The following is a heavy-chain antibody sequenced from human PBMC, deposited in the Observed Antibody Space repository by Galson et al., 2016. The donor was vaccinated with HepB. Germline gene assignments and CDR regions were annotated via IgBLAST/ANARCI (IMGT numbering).Heavy chain of an antibody. Sequence: SLRLSCAASGFTFSRSDMYWVRQAPGKGLEWVAVTSYDGSNEYYADSVKGRFTISRDNSKNTLYLQMNSLRAEDTAVYYCATPETRPYDILTGYSHFDYWGQGTLVTVSS. D-gene: IGHD3-9*01. V-gene: IGHV3-30*03. CDR1: GFTFSRSD. CDR3: ATPETRPYDILTGYSHFDY. J-gene: IGHJ4*02. CDR2: TSYDGSNE.